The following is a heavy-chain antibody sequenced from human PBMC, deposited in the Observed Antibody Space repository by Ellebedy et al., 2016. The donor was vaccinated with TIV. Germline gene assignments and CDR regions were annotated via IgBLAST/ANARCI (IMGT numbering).Heavy chain of an antibody. CDR1: GFTFRNYW. CDR3: ARTTMLRGVIISPIILFDY. J-gene: IGHJ4*02. V-gene: IGHV3-7*01. CDR2: IKQDGGEK. Sequence: GESLKISXAASGFTFRNYWMNWVRQAPGKGLEWVANIKQDGGEKKYVDSVKGRFTISRDNAKNSLYLQMNSLRAEDTAVYYCARTTMLRGVIISPIILFDYWGQGTLVTVSS. D-gene: IGHD3-10*01.